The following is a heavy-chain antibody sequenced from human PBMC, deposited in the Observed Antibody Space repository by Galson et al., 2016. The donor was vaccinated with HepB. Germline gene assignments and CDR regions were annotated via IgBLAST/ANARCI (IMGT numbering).Heavy chain of an antibody. V-gene: IGHV3-7*03. CDR2: IKQDGSEE. D-gene: IGHD3-3*01. CDR3: ARDFLFAHDL. CDR1: GFTSSMFW. J-gene: IGHJ5*02. Sequence: SLRLSCATSGFTSSMFWMNWVRQTPGKGLEWVANIKQDGSEEYYVDSVEGRFTISRDNAKNSLYLQMHSLRAEDTAVYYCARDFLFAHDLWGPGTLVTVSS.